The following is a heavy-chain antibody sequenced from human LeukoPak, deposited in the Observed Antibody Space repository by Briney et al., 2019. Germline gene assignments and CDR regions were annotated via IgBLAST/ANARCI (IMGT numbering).Heavy chain of an antibody. D-gene: IGHD6-13*01. V-gene: IGHV4-61*02. CDR1: GGSISSGSYY. J-gene: IGHJ4*02. CDR2: IYTSGST. Sequence: PSETLSLTCTVSGGSISSGSYYWSWIRQPAGKALEWIGRIYTSGSTNYNPSLKSRVTISVDTSKNQFSLKLSSVTAADTAVYYCARDSAAAGSSYFDYWGQGTLVTVSS. CDR3: ARDSAAAGSSYFDY.